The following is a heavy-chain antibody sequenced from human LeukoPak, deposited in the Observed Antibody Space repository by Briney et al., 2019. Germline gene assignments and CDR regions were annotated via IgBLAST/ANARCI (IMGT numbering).Heavy chain of an antibody. D-gene: IGHD7-27*01. CDR3: AEGSNWGSWFFDY. J-gene: IGHJ4*02. CDR1: GFTFSSYG. Sequence: PGRSLRLSCAASGFTFSSYGMHWVRQAPGKGLEWVAVIWYDGSNKYYADSVKGRFTISRDNSKNTLYLQMNSLRAEDTAVYYCAEGSNWGSWFFDYWGQGTLVTVSS. CDR2: IWYDGSNK. V-gene: IGHV3-33*06.